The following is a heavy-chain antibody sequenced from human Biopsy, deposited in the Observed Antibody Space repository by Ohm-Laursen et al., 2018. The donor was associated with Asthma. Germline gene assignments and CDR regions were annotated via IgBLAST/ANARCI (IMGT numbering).Heavy chain of an antibody. J-gene: IGHJ4*02. Sequence: SLRLSCAASGFTVSRDHMFWVRQAPGKDLERVSVIYSGGTSHTADSVRGRFTISRDFSKNTLHLQMHSLRVEDTAVYYCARGDSSGWSHYYFDYWGQGTLVTVSS. CDR2: IYSGGTS. D-gene: IGHD6-19*01. CDR1: GFTVSRDH. CDR3: ARGDSSGWSHYYFDY. V-gene: IGHV3-53*01.